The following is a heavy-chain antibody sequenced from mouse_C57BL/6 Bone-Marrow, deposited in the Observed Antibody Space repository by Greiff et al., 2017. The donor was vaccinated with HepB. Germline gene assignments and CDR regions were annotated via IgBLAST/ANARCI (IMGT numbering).Heavy chain of an antibody. Sequence: QVQLKQSGPELVKPGASVKISCKASGYALSSSWMNWVKQRPGKGLEWIGRIYPGDGDTNYNGKFKGKATLTADKSSSTAYMQLSSLTSEDSAVYFCANFYPWFAYWGQGTLVTVSA. CDR2: IYPGDGDT. D-gene: IGHD2-1*01. CDR1: GYALSSSW. CDR3: ANFYPWFAY. V-gene: IGHV1-82*01. J-gene: IGHJ3*01.